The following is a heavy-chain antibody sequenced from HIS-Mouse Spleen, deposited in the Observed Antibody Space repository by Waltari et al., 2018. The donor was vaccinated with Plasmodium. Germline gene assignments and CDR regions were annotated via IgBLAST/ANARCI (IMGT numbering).Heavy chain of an antibody. V-gene: IGHV2-5*05. CDR3: AHSRSSFDY. D-gene: IGHD6-13*01. Sequence: QITLKESGPTLVKPTQTLTLTCTFSGFSLSTSGVGVGWIRQPPGKALEWLALIYWDDDKRYGPSLKSRLTITKDTSKNQVVLTMTNMDPVDTATYYCAHSRSSFDYWGQGTLVTVSS. J-gene: IGHJ4*02. CDR2: IYWDDDK. CDR1: GFSLSTSGVG.